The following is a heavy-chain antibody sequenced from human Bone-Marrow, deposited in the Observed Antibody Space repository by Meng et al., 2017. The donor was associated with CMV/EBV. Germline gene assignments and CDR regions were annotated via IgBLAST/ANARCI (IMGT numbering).Heavy chain of an antibody. CDR1: GFTFRNAW. D-gene: IGHD3-10*01. V-gene: IGHV3-48*01. CDR2: ISSSSSTI. CDR3: VSGSSADYYFDY. J-gene: IGHJ4*02. Sequence: GGSLRLSCAASGFTFRNAWMTWVRQAPGKGLEWVSYISSSSSTIYYADSVKGRFTISRDNSKNTMYLQMNSLKPEDTAVYFCVSGSSADYYFDYWGQGTLVTVSS.